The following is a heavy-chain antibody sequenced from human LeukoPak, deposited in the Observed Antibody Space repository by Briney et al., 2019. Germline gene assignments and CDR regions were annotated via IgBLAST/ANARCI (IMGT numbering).Heavy chain of an antibody. J-gene: IGHJ4*02. CDR2: IKRDGSEK. D-gene: IGHD3-3*01. Sequence: PGGSLRLSCAASGFTINSYWMGWVRQAPGKGLEWVANIKRDGSEKYYGDSVKGRFTISRDNAKNSLYLQMNSLRAEDTAVYYCARDKEAAVDFWSGYYPLWGQGTLVTVPS. CDR1: GFTINSYW. V-gene: IGHV3-7*01. CDR3: ARDKEAAVDFWSGYYPL.